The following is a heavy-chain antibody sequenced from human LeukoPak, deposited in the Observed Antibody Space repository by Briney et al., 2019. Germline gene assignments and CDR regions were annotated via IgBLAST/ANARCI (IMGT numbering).Heavy chain of an antibody. D-gene: IGHD3-22*01. CDR1: GFTFSSYW. J-gene: IGHJ1*01. CDR2: IKSDVST. CDR3: ARAPAEIGGYYPEYFRH. Sequence: GGSLRLSCAASGFTFSSYWMHCVRHAPGKGLVWVSRIKSDVSTNYAVSVKGRFTISRDTAKNTLSLQINRLRAEDTGVYYCARAPAEIGGYYPEYFRHWGQGTLVTVSS. V-gene: IGHV3-74*01.